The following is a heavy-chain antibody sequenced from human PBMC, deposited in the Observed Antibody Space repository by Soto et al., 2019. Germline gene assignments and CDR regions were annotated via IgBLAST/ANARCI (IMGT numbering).Heavy chain of an antibody. CDR1: GGSISTNY. D-gene: IGHD1-26*01. Sequence: SETLSLTCAVSGGSISTNYLTWIRQPPGKGLEWIGYIYSSGSTKYNPSLKSRVTISIDTSKNQFSLKLSSVTAADTAIYYCARLGGQWELDYWGQGTLVTVSS. CDR3: ARLGGQWELDY. J-gene: IGHJ4*02. V-gene: IGHV4-59*01. CDR2: IYSSGST.